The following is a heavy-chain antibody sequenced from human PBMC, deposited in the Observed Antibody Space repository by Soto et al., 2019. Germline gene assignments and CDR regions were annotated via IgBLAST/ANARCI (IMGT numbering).Heavy chain of an antibody. CDR1: GGSISSSSYY. CDR3: ARRLSYLKGYCSGGSCYDYYYYYMDV. V-gene: IGHV4-39*01. J-gene: IGHJ6*03. CDR2: IYYSGST. D-gene: IGHD2-15*01. Sequence: SETLSLTCTVSGGSISSSSYYWGWIRQPPGKGLEWIGSIYYSGSTYYNPSLKSRVTISVDTSKNQFSLKLSSVTAADTAVYYCARRLSYLKGYCSGGSCYDYYYYYMDVWGKGTTVTVSS.